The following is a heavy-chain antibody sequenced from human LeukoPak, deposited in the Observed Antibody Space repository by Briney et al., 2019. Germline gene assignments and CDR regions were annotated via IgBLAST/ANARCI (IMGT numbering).Heavy chain of an antibody. CDR1: GFTVSSSY. V-gene: IGHV3-53*01. J-gene: IGHJ6*02. CDR3: ASASPYYYYGMDV. CDR2: IYSGGST. Sequence: GGSLRLSCAASGFTVSSSYMYWVRQAPGKGLEWVSVIYSGGSTYYADSVKGRFTISRDNSKNTLYLQMNSLRAEDTAVYYCASASPYYYYGMDVWGRGTTVTVSS. D-gene: IGHD6-6*01.